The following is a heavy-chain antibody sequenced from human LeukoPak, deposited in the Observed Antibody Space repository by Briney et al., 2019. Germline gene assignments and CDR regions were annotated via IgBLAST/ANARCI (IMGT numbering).Heavy chain of an antibody. V-gene: IGHV4-34*01. D-gene: IGHD2-2*02. J-gene: IGHJ6*03. CDR2: INHSGST. Sequence: PSETLSLTCAVSGGSFSGYYWSWIRQPPGKGLEWIGEINHSGSTNYNPSLKSRVTISVDTSKNQFSLKLSSVTAADTAVYYCALWGYCSSTSCYTNYYYYMDIWGKGTTVTVSS. CDR3: ALWGYCSSTSCYTNYYYYMDI. CDR1: GGSFSGYY.